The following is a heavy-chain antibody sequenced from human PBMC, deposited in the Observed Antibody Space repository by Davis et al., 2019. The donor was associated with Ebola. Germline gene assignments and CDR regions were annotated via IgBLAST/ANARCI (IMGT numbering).Heavy chain of an antibody. CDR2: IYSGGST. J-gene: IGHJ5*02. CDR3: ARDDA. CDR1: GFTVSSNY. V-gene: IGHV3-53*01. Sequence: GESLKISCAASGFTVSSNYMSWVRQAPGKGLEWVSVIYSGGSTYYADSVEGRFTISRDNAKNSLYLQMNSLRAEDTAVYYCARDDAWGQGTLVTVSS.